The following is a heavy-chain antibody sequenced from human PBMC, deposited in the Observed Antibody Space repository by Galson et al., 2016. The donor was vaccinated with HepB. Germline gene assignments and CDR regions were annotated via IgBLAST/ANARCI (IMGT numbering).Heavy chain of an antibody. D-gene: IGHD2/OR15-2a*01. CDR1: GFTFSSFA. J-gene: IGHJ2*01. CDR3: ARTGKYPDL. Sequence: SLRLSCAASGFTFSSFAMYWVRQAPGKRLEYVSTISPNGGNAYYSNSVKGRFIISRNNSKNTLSLQMGSLRPEDMGLYYCARTGKYPDLWGRGTVVTVSS. CDR2: ISPNGGNA. V-gene: IGHV3-64*01.